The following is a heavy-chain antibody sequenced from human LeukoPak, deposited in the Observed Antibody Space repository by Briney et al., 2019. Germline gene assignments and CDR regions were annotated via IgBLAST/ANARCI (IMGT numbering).Heavy chain of an antibody. J-gene: IGHJ4*02. CDR1: SGSISTYY. CDR2: IYYSGRT. CDR3: ARGVNSGYFDY. Sequence: SETLSLTCTVSSGSISTYYWNWIRQPPGKGLEWIGYIYYSGRTNYNPSLKSRVTISVDTSKNQFSLKLTSVTAADTAVYYCARGVNSGYFDYCGQGTLVTVSS. D-gene: IGHD1-26*01. V-gene: IGHV4-59*01.